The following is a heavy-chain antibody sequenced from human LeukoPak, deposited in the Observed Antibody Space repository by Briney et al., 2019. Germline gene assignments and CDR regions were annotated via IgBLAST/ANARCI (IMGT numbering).Heavy chain of an antibody. V-gene: IGHV4-34*01. CDR3: ARGPGNTIFGVVITGYFDY. Sequence: SETLSLTCAVYGDSFRGYYWSWLRQPPGKGLEWLGEINHSGSTKYNTSLKGRVTISVEMSKYQFSLKLSSVTAADTAVYYCARGPGNTIFGVVITGYFDYWGQGTLVTVSS. CDR1: GDSFRGYY. D-gene: IGHD3-3*01. J-gene: IGHJ4*02. CDR2: INHSGST.